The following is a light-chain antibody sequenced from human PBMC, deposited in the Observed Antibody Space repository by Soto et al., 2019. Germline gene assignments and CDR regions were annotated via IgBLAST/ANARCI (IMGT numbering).Light chain of an antibody. V-gene: IGKV1-39*01. J-gene: IGKJ5*01. CDR2: AAS. CDR1: QSISSY. CDR3: QQSYSTSIT. Sequence: TQSPATLSLSPGERATLSCRASQSISSYLNWYQQKPGKAPKLLIYAASSLQSGVPSRFSGSGSGTDFTLTISSLQPEDFATYYCQQSYSTSITFGQGTRLEIK.